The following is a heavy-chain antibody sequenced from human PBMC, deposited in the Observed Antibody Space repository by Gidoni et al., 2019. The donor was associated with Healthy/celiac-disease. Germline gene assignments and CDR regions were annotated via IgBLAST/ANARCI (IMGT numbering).Heavy chain of an antibody. CDR2: IYPSGST. Sequence: QVQLQESGPGLAKPSRTLSLTCAVPGGSISSSNWWSWVRQPPGKGLEWIGEIYPSGSTNYNTSLKSRVTISVDKSKNQFSLKLSSVTAADTAVYYCAMGEIRGSYLDYWGQGTLVTVSS. CDR1: GGSISSSNW. J-gene: IGHJ4*02. V-gene: IGHV4-4*02. CDR3: AMGEIRGSYLDY. D-gene: IGHD3-16*01.